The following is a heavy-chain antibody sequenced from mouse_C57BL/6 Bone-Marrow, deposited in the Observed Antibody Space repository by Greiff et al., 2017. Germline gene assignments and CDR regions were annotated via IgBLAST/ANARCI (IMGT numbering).Heavy chain of an antibody. CDR2: IDPSDSYT. J-gene: IGHJ2*01. CDR1: GYTFTSYW. CDR3: AREPYFDY. Sequence: HVQLQPPWAELVMPGASVKLSCKASGYTFTSYWMHWVKQRPGQGLEWIGEIDPSDSYTNYNQKFKGKSTLTVDKSSSTAYMQLSSLTSEDSAVYYCAREPYFDYWGQGTTLTVSS. V-gene: IGHV1-69*01.